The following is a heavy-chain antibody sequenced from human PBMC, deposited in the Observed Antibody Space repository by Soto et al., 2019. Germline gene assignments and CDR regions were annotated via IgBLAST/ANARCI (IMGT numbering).Heavy chain of an antibody. CDR3: VRDSGRGFYFDY. CDR2: IRNRPNSYTT. V-gene: IGHV3-72*01. CDR1: LFTFSDHY. J-gene: IGHJ4*02. D-gene: IGHD3-10*01. Sequence: VGSLRHSCTSSLFTFSDHYMYWVLRTPGKGLEWVGRIRNRPNSYTTQYAASVKGRFAVLRDDSENLVYLQMNDLKTEDTAVYYCVRDSGRGFYFDYWGQGAQVTVS.